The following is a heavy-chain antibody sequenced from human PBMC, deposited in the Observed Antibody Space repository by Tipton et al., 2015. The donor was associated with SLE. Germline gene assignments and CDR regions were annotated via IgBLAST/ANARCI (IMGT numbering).Heavy chain of an antibody. V-gene: IGHV3-30*04. Sequence: SLRLSCAASGFTFSTYGMHWVRQAPGKGLEWVAVISYDGSNKYYADSVKGRFTISRDNSKNTLYLQMNSLRAEDTAVYYCARVAGTPTSLVGYGLDVWGQGTTVTVSS. D-gene: IGHD1-7*01. J-gene: IGHJ6*02. CDR1: GFTFSTYG. CDR3: ARVAGTPTSLVGYGLDV. CDR2: ISYDGSNK.